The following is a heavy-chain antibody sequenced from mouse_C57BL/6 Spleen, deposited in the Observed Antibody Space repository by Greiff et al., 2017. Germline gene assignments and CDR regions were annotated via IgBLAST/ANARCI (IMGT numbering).Heavy chain of an antibody. CDR2: INPNNGGT. Sequence: EVQLQQSGPELVKPGASVKMSCKASGYTFTDYNMHWVKQSHGKSLEWIGYINPNNGGTSYNQKFKGKATLTVNKSSRTAYMELRRLTSEDSAVYYCARWGGNYWYFDVWGTGTTVTVSS. D-gene: IGHD2-1*01. CDR1: GYTFTDYN. V-gene: IGHV1-22*01. CDR3: ARWGGNYWYFDV. J-gene: IGHJ1*03.